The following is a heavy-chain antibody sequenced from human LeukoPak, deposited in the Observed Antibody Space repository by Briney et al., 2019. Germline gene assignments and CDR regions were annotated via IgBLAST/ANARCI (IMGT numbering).Heavy chain of an antibody. J-gene: IGHJ4*02. D-gene: IGHD3-10*01. Sequence: GGSLRLSCAASGFTFSSYAMSWVRQAPGKGLEWVSAISGSGGSTYYADSVKGRFTIYRDNSKNTLYLQMNSLRAEDTAVYYCAKDGHYYGSGSYIDYWGQGTLVTVSS. CDR1: GFTFSSYA. V-gene: IGHV3-23*01. CDR3: AKDGHYYGSGSYIDY. CDR2: ISGSGGST.